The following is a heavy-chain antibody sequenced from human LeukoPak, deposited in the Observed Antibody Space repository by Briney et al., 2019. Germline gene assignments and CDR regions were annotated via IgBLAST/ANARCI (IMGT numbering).Heavy chain of an antibody. CDR2: IYYSGST. J-gene: IGHJ5*02. CDR1: GGSISSSSYC. Sequence: SETLSLTCTVSGGSISSSSYCWGWIRQPPGKGLEWIGSIYYSGSTYYNPSLKSRVTIPVDTSKNQFSLKLSSATAADTAVYYCARHAELLRLLEWFNWFDPWGQGTLVTVSS. V-gene: IGHV4-39*01. CDR3: ARHAELLRLLEWFNWFDP. D-gene: IGHD3-3*01.